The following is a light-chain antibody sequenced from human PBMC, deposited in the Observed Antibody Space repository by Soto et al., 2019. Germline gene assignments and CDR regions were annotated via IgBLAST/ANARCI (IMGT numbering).Light chain of an antibody. J-gene: IGKJ5*01. CDR1: QSVSSNS. CDR3: QHYGSSHSNT. CDR2: DAS. Sequence: EIVLTQSPGILSLSPGERATLSCRASQSVSSNSLAWYQHKPGQAPRLVIYDASSRATGTPDRFSGSGSGTDFTLTISRLEPEDFAVYYCQHYGSSHSNTFGQGTRLEIK. V-gene: IGKV3-20*01.